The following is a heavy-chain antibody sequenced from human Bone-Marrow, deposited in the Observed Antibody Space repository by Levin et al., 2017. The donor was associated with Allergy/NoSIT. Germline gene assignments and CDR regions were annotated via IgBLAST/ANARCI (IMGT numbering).Heavy chain of an antibody. V-gene: IGHV4-61*02. CDR1: RDSITSSSFC. D-gene: IGHD6-13*01. Sequence: SETLSLTCAVSRDSITSSSFCWSWVRQPAGTALEWIGRICPSQSTNYNPSLRSRVTISVDTSKNLFSLTLSSMTAADTAVYYCAKAWVGAADRWNYYYYMDVWGKGTTVTVSS. CDR3: AKAWVGAADRWNYYYYMDV. J-gene: IGHJ6*03. CDR2: ICPSQST.